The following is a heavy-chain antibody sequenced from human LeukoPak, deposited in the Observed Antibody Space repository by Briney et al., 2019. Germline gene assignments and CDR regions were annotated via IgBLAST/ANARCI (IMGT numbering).Heavy chain of an antibody. CDR1: GFTFSSYW. J-gene: IGHJ4*02. V-gene: IGHV3-23*01. D-gene: IGHD3-10*01. CDR2: ISGSGGST. CDR3: AKDYIYGSGSYYFDY. Sequence: GGSLRLSCAASGFTFSSYWMSWVRQAPGKGLEWVSAISGSGGSTYYADSVKGRFTISSDNSKNTLYLQMNSLRAEDTAVYYCAKDYIYGSGSYYFDYWGQGTLVTVSS.